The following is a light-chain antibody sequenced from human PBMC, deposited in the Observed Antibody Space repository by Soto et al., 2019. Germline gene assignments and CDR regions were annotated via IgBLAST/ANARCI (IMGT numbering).Light chain of an antibody. CDR3: AAWDDSLSGLV. J-gene: IGLJ2*01. V-gene: IGLV1-47*01. Sequence: LTQPPSASGTPGQRVTISCSGSTSSIGSNYVYWYQQLPGTAPKLLIYSNNQRPSGVPDRFSGSKSGTSASLAISGLRSEDEADYHCAAWDDSLSGLVFGGGTKLTVL. CDR2: SNN. CDR1: TSSIGSNY.